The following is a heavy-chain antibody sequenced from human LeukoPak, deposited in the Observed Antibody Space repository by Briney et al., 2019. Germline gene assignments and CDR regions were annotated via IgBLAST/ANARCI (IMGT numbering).Heavy chain of an antibody. V-gene: IGHV3-21*04. CDR1: GFNFSSYS. J-gene: IGHJ4*02. D-gene: IGHD3-22*01. Sequence: GGSLRLSCAASGFNFSSYSMNWVRQAPGKGLEWVSSISSSSSFRYYADSVKGRFTISRDNSKDTLYLQMNSLRVDDTAVYYCATDLYDSSPDFWGQGTLVTVSS. CDR2: ISSSSSFR. CDR3: ATDLYDSSPDF.